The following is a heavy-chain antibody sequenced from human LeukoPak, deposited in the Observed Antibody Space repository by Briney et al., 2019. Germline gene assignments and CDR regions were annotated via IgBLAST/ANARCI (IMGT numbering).Heavy chain of an antibody. J-gene: IGHJ4*02. Sequence: QPGGSLRLSCAASGFTFSSYAMSWVRQAPGKGLERVSDISGSGGSTYYADSVKGRFTISRDNSRDTLYLQMNSLRAEDTAVYYCAKGYYDYVWGSYYFDYWGQGTLVTVSS. CDR1: GFTFSSYA. V-gene: IGHV3-23*01. D-gene: IGHD3-16*01. CDR2: ISGSGGST. CDR3: AKGYYDYVWGSYYFDY.